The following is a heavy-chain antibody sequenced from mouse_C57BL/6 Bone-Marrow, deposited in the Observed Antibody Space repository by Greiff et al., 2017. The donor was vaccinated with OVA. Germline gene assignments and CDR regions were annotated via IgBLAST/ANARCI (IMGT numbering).Heavy chain of an antibody. J-gene: IGHJ4*01. CDR2: INPNNGGT. CDR1: GYTFTDYY. V-gene: IGHV1-26*01. CDR3: ARRGYYHYAMDY. Sequence: EVQLQQSGPELVKPGASVKISCKASGYTFTDYYMNWVKQSHGKSLEWIGDINPNNGGTRYNQKFKGKATLTVDKSSSTAYMELRSLTSEDSAVYYCARRGYYHYAMDYWGQGTSVTVSS. D-gene: IGHD2-3*01.